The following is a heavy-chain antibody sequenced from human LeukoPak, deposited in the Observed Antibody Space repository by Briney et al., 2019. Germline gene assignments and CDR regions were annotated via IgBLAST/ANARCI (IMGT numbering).Heavy chain of an antibody. D-gene: IGHD6-19*01. CDR2: IYSGGST. CDR3: ASGWSPPDAFDI. Sequence: GGSLRLSCAASGFTFSNYAMSWVRQAPGKGLEWVSVIYSGGSTYYADSVKGRFTISRHNSKNTLYLQMNSLRAEDTAVYYCASGWSPPDAFDIWGQGTMVTVSS. J-gene: IGHJ3*02. V-gene: IGHV3-53*04. CDR1: GFTFSNYA.